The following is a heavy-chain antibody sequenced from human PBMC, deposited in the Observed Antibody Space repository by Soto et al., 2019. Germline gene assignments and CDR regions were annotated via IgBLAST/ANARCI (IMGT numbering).Heavy chain of an antibody. J-gene: IGHJ4*02. CDR1: GYTFTSYG. D-gene: IGHD2-15*01. CDR2: ISAYNGNT. V-gene: IGHV1-18*01. CDR3: ARDSPDDIVVVVAAPLGY. Sequence: QVQLVQSGAEVKKPGASVKVSCKASGYTFTSYGISWVRQAPGHGLEWMGWISAYNGNTHYAQKLQGRVTMTTDTSTSTAYMEVRSMRSDDTAVYYCARDSPDDIVVVVAAPLGYWGQGTLVTVS.